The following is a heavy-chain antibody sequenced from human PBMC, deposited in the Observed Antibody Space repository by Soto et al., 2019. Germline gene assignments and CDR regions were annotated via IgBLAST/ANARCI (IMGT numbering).Heavy chain of an antibody. J-gene: IGHJ4*02. V-gene: IGHV4-34*01. Sequence: QVQLPQWGAGLLKPSETLVLPCAVYGGSFNDYYWSWIRQPPGKGLEWIGEINHTGHTDYNPSLKSRVRISVDTSKNQVSLTLNSVTAADTAVYDCARAGHLFASCGQGILVTVSS. CDR2: INHTGHT. CDR1: GGSFNDYY. D-gene: IGHD3-10*01. CDR3: ARAGHLFAS.